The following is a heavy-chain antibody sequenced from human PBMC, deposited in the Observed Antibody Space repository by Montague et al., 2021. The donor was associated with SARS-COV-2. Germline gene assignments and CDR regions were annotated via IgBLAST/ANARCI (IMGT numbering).Heavy chain of an antibody. CDR2: LFYNGTT. D-gene: IGHD3-3*01. Sequence: SETLSLTCSVSGGSISTVRHYWAWIRQPPGKGLEWIGSLFYNGTTYYNPSLKSRVIISADTSKNQFSLMVSSVTAADTAVYYCARHPVLEYFDPWVRGSLVTVSS. J-gene: IGHJ2*01. CDR3: ARHPVLEYFDP. V-gene: IGHV4-39*01. CDR1: GGSISTVRHY.